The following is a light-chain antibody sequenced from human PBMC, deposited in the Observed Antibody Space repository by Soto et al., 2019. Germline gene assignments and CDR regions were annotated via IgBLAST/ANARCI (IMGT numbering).Light chain of an antibody. CDR1: SSDVGGYNY. V-gene: IGLV2-14*01. Sequence: QSALTQPASVSGSPGQSITISCTGTSSDVGGYNYVSWYQLHPGKAPKLMISEVTNRPSGVSSRFSGSKSGNTASLTISGLQADDEADYSCSSYTSNSNPYVFGPGTKLTVL. CDR2: EVT. CDR3: SSYTSNSNPYV. J-gene: IGLJ1*01.